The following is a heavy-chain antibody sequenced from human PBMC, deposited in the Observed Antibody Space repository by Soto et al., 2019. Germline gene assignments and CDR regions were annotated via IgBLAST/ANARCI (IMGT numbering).Heavy chain of an antibody. CDR3: ARGGVVVPAAIWYYYYMDV. Sequence: ASVKVSCKASGYTFTSYGISWVRQAPGQGLEWMGWISAYNGNTNYAQKLQGRVTMTTDTSTSTAYMELRSLRSDDTAVYYCARGGVVVPAAIWYYYYMDVWGKGTTVTVSS. J-gene: IGHJ6*03. D-gene: IGHD2-2*01. CDR2: ISAYNGNT. V-gene: IGHV1-18*01. CDR1: GYTFTSYG.